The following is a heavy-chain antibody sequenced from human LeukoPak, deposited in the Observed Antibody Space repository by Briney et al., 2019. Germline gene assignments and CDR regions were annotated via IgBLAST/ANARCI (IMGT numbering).Heavy chain of an antibody. J-gene: IGHJ4*02. D-gene: IGHD1-26*01. Sequence: SETLSLTCTVSGGSISSYYWSWIRQPAGKGLEWIGRIYTSGSTNYNPSLKSRVTISVDTSKNQFSLKLSSVTAADTAVYYCARLRLVGATSYYFDYWGQGTLVTVSS. CDR1: GGSISSYY. CDR2: IYTSGST. V-gene: IGHV4-4*07. CDR3: ARLRLVGATSYYFDY.